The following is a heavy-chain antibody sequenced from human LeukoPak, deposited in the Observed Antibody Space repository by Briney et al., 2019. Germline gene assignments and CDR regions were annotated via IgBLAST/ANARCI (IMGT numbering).Heavy chain of an antibody. J-gene: IGHJ4*02. D-gene: IGHD1-26*01. CDR3: AAEPLRVGAPDY. CDR2: IYYSGST. Sequence: SETLSLTCTVSGGSISSYYWSWIRQPPGKGLEWIGYIYYSGSTNYNPSLKSRVTISVDMSKNQFSLKLSSVTAADTAVYYCAAEPLRVGAPDYWGQGTLVTVSS. V-gene: IGHV4-59*01. CDR1: GGSISSYY.